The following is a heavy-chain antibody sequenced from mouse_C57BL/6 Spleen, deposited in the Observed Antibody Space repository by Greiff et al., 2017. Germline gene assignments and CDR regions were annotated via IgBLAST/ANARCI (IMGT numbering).Heavy chain of an antibody. CDR1: GYAFRSSW. J-gene: IGHJ4*01. V-gene: IGHV1-82*01. CDR3: ARGGGNFAMDY. D-gene: IGHD1-1*02. Sequence: VQLQQSGPELVKPGASVKISCKASGYAFRSSWMNWVKQRPGKGLEWIGRIYPGDGDTNYNGKFKGTATLTADKSSSTAYMQLSSLTSEDSAVYFCARGGGNFAMDYWGQGTSVTVSS. CDR2: IYPGDGDT.